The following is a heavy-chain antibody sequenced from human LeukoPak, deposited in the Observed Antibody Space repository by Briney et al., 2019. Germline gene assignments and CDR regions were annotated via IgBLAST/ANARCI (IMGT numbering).Heavy chain of an antibody. Sequence: SETLSLTCTVSGDSIRSASYSWAWIRQPPGKGLEWIGTTYYSGTISYSSSLKSRVTISVDTSKNQVSLTVTSVTAADTAMFYCARLMADPNAFDFWGQGTMVTVSS. J-gene: IGHJ3*01. V-gene: IGHV4-39*01. CDR3: ARLMADPNAFDF. D-gene: IGHD2-8*01. CDR2: TYYSGTI. CDR1: GDSIRSASYS.